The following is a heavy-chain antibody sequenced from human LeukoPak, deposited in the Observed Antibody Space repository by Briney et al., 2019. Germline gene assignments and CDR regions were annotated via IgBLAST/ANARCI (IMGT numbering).Heavy chain of an antibody. D-gene: IGHD3-10*01. V-gene: IGHV4-34*01. J-gene: IGHJ4*02. CDR3: ARDDRGLLWFGEYDY. CDR1: GGSFSDCY. Sequence: SETLSLTCAVYGGSFSDCYWSWIRQPPGKGLEWIGEINHSGSTNYNPSLKSRVTISVDTSKNQFSLKLSSVTAADTAVYYCARDDRGLLWFGEYDYWGQGTLVTVSS. CDR2: INHSGST.